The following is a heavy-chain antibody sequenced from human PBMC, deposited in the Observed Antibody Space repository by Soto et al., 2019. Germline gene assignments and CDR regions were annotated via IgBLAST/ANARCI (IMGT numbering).Heavy chain of an antibody. CDR2: IKSDGSST. J-gene: IGHJ4*02. CDR1: GFTFSSYW. V-gene: IGHV3-74*01. CDR3: ARGGPSSSSSWYPY. D-gene: IGHD6-13*01. Sequence: GGSLRLSCAASGFTFSSYWMHWVRHVAEKGLVWVSRIKSDGSSTNYADSVKGRFTISRDNAKNTLYLQMNSLRAEDTAVYYCARGGPSSSSSWYPYWGQGTLVTVSS.